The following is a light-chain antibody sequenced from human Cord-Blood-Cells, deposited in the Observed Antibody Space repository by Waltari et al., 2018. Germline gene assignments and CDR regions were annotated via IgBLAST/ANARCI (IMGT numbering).Light chain of an antibody. Sequence: ELVLTQSPATLSLSPGERATRTCRASQSVSSYLAWYQQKPGQAPRLLIYDASNRATGIPARFSGSGSGTDFTLTISSLGPEDFAVYYCQQRSNWPPEVTFGGGTKVEIK. CDR1: QSVSSY. V-gene: IGKV3-11*01. J-gene: IGKJ4*01. CDR3: QQRSNWPPEVT. CDR2: DAS.